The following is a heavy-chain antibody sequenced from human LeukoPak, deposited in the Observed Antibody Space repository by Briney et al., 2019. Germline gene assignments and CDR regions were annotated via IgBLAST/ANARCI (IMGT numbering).Heavy chain of an antibody. J-gene: IGHJ4*02. V-gene: IGHV4-39*01. D-gene: IGHD2-2*01. Sequence: PSETLSLTCTVSGGSISSSSHYWGWIRQPPGKGLEWIGSIYYSGSTYYNPSLKSRVTISVDTSKNQFSLKLSSVTAADTAVYYCARTPPYCSSTSCYDFDYWGQGTLVTVSS. CDR3: ARTPPYCSSTSCYDFDY. CDR1: GGSISSSSHY. CDR2: IYYSGST.